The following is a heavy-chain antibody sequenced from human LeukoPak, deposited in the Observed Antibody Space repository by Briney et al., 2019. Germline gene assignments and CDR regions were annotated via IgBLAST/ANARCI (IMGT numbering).Heavy chain of an antibody. CDR2: IYYSGST. Sequence: PSEPLSLTCTVSGGSISSYYWSWIRQPPGKGLESIGYIYYSGSTNSNPSLKSRVTISVDTSKNQFSLKLSSVTAADTAVYYCARIGVGKAFNYWGQGTLVTVSS. CDR1: GGSISSYY. CDR3: ARIGVGKAFNY. D-gene: IGHD2-15*01. J-gene: IGHJ4*02. V-gene: IGHV4-59*01.